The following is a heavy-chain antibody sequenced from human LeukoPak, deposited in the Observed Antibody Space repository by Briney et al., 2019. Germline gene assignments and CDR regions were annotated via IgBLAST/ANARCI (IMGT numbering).Heavy chain of an antibody. CDR2: INHSGST. J-gene: IGHJ6*03. CDR1: GGSFSGYY. CDR3: ARVQYNYYYMDV. D-gene: IGHD4-11*01. V-gene: IGHV4-34*01. Sequence: SETLSLTCAVYGGSFSGYYWSWIRQPPGKGVEWIGEINHSGSTNYNPSLKSRVTISVDTSKNQFSLKLSSVTAADTAVYYCARVQYNYYYMDVWGKGTTVTVSS.